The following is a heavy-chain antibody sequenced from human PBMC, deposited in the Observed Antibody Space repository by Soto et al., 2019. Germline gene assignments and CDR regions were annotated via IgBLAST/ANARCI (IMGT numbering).Heavy chain of an antibody. CDR2: VHYSGST. CDR1: GYSISPYY. J-gene: IGHJ4*02. CDR3: AREPRAYSGLFVF. Sequence: SETLSLTCTVSGYSISPYYWSWIRQPPGKGLEWIGFVHYSGSTNYNPSLKSRVTISLDTSKNQFSLSLSSVTAADTAVYYCAREPRAYSGLFVFWGQGTLVTVSS. D-gene: IGHD5-12*01. V-gene: IGHV4-59*01.